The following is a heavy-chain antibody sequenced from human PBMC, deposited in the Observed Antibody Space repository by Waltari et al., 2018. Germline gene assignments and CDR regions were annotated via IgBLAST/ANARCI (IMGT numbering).Heavy chain of an antibody. CDR2: IYHSGST. D-gene: IGHD3-10*01. CDR3: ARQDGSGSPYYFDY. Sequence: QVQLQESGPGLVKPSETLSLTCAVSGYSISSDYYWGWIRQPPGKGLEWIGSIYHSGSTYYNPSLKSRVTISVDTSKNQFSLKLSSVTAADTAVYYCARQDGSGSPYYFDYWGQGTLVTVSS. J-gene: IGHJ4*02. V-gene: IGHV4-38-2*01. CDR1: GYSISSDYY.